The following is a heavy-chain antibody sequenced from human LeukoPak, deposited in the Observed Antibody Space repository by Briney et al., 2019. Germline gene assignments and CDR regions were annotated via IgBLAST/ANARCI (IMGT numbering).Heavy chain of an antibody. CDR3: ASASSHRIAAGGDY. CDR2: INSDGSSR. CDR1: GFTFSNYW. V-gene: IGHV3-74*01. J-gene: IGHJ4*02. D-gene: IGHD6-13*01. Sequence: GGSLRLSCAASGFTFSNYWMHWVRQAPGKGLVWVSRINSDGSSRNYADSVKGRFSISRDNAKNTLYLQMNSLRAEDTAVYYRASASSHRIAAGGDYWGQGTLVTVSS.